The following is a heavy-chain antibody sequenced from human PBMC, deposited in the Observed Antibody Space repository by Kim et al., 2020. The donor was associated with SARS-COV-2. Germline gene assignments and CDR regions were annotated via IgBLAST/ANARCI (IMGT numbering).Heavy chain of an antibody. D-gene: IGHD1-26*01. CDR2: ISSNGGST. J-gene: IGHJ5*02. V-gene: IGHV3-64*01. CDR3: ARGGSYPSDWFDP. CDR1: GFTFSSYA. Sequence: GGSLRLSCAASGFTFSSYAMHWVRQAPGKGLEYVSAISSNGGSTYYANSVKGRFTISRDNSKNTLYLQMGSLRAEDMAVYYCARGGSYPSDWFDPWGQGTLVTVSS.